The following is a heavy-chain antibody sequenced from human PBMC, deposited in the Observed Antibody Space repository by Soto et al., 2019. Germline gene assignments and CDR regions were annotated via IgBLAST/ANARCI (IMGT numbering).Heavy chain of an antibody. J-gene: IGHJ4*02. CDR3: TTEVPWAASDY. V-gene: IGHV3-15*01. CDR1: GFTFSDAS. CDR2: IRTNTNGGTV. Sequence: EVQLVESGGGLVEPGGSLRLSCAASGFTFSDASMSWVRQAPGKGLEWVGRIRTNTNGGTVEYAAPVKGRFSISRDDLKNTLDLQMNSLRTEDTAVYYCTTEVPWAASDYWGQGTLVTVSS. D-gene: IGHD3-16*01.